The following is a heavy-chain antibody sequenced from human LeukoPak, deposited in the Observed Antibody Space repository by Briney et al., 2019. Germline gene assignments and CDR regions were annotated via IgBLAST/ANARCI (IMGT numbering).Heavy chain of an antibody. Sequence: SETLSLTCTVSGGSISSGSYYWSWIRQPAGKGLEWIGRIYTSGSTNYNPSLKSRVTISVDTSKNQFSLKLSSVTATDTAVYYCARAITINFDYWGQGTLVTVSS. CDR3: ARAITINFDY. V-gene: IGHV4-61*02. CDR1: GGSISSGSYY. CDR2: IYTSGST. D-gene: IGHD3-3*01. J-gene: IGHJ4*02.